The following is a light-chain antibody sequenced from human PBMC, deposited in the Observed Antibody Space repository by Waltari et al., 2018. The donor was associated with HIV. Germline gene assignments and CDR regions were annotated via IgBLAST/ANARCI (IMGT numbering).Light chain of an antibody. CDR1: QSLLHSNGYNY. Sequence: DIVMTQSPLSLPVTPGEPASISCRSSQSLLHSNGYNYLDWYLQKPGQSPQLLIYLGSNRASGVPDRFSGSGSGTDFTLKIRRVEAEDVGVYYCMQALQSPLTLGQGTKVEIK. CDR3: MQALQSPLT. J-gene: IGKJ1*01. CDR2: LGS. V-gene: IGKV2-28*01.